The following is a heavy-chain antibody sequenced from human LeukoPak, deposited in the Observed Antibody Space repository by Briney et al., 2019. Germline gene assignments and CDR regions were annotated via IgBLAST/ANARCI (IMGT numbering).Heavy chain of an antibody. CDR3: ARCLGSGYSYSCLGY. J-gene: IGHJ4*02. V-gene: IGHV3-30*03. CDR1: GFTFSSYG. CDR2: ISYDGNNK. Sequence: GGSLRLSCAASGFTFSSYGMHWVRQAPGPGLEWGAVISYDGNNKYYADSVKRRVTISRNNSKNTLCPQMTSVTAVYNGASYCARCLGSGYSYSCLGYWGQGTLVTVSS. D-gene: IGHD5-18*01.